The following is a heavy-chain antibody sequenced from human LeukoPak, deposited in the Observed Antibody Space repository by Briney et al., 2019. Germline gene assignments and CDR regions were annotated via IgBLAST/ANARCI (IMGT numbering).Heavy chain of an antibody. V-gene: IGHV3-7*01. J-gene: IGHJ4*02. CDR3: AREHYDFWSGYYGY. D-gene: IGHD3-3*01. Sequence: PGGSLRLSCAASGFTSSSYWMSWVRQAPGKGLEWVANIKQDGSEKYYVDSVKGRFTISRDNAKNSLYLQMNSLRAEDTAVYYCAREHYDFWSGYYGYWGQGTLVTVSS. CDR2: IKQDGSEK. CDR1: GFTSSSYW.